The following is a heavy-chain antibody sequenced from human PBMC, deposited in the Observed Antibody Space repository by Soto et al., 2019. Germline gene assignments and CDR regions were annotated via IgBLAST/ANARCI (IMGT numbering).Heavy chain of an antibody. CDR2: ISGGGGST. CDR1: GFTFSTYA. Sequence: VQVLESGGGLVQPGGSLRLSCAASGFTFSTYAMSWVRQAPGKGLEWVSGISGGGGSTYYADSVKGRFTISRDNVKNTLYLQMNSLRAEDTAVYYCAKADLLGYCSGGSCYSLDYWGQGTLVTVSS. CDR3: AKADLLGYCSGGSCYSLDY. J-gene: IGHJ4*02. D-gene: IGHD2-15*01. V-gene: IGHV3-23*01.